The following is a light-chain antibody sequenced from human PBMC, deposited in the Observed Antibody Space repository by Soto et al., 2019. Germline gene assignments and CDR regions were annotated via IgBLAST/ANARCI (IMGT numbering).Light chain of an antibody. J-gene: IGKJ1*01. V-gene: IGKV3-20*01. CDR1: QSVSSSY. Sequence: EIALTHSPGTLSLSPQPRATLSCRASQSVSSSYLARYQQKPGQAPRLLIYVTSSRATAIPDRFSGSGSGTDLPLTISSLEPEDVTVYYCQQYGSSSWTFGQGTKVEI. CDR2: VTS. CDR3: QQYGSSSWT.